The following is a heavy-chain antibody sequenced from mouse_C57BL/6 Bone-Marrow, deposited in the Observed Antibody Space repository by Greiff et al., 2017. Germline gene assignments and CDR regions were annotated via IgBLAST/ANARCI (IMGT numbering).Heavy chain of an antibody. CDR1: GYTFTSYW. V-gene: IGHV1-69*01. J-gene: IGHJ4*01. D-gene: IGHD2-5*01. CDR3: ARLSNYLHYYAMDY. Sequence: QVQLKQPGAELVMPGASVKLSCTASGYTFTSYWMHWVKQRPGQGLEWIGEIDPSDSYTNYNQKFKGKSTLTVDKSSSTAYMQLSSLTSEDSAVYYSARLSNYLHYYAMDYWGQGTSVTVSS. CDR2: IDPSDSYT.